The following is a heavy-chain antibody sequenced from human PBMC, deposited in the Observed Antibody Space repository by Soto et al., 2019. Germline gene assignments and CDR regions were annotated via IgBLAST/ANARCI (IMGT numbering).Heavy chain of an antibody. V-gene: IGHV3-15*01. J-gene: IGHJ4*02. CDR2: IMSKTDGGTT. D-gene: IGHD1-26*01. Sequence: GGSLRLSCATSGFTFSKAWVGWVRQAPGKGLEWIGRIMSKTDGGTTDYAAPVKGRFTISRDDSKSTLYLQMNSLKTEDTAFYYCTTDSGMSPYSFDYWGQGTLVTVSS. CDR1: GFTFSKAW. CDR3: TTDSGMSPYSFDY.